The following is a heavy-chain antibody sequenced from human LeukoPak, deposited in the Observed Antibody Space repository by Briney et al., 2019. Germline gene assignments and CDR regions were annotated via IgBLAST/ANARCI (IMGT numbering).Heavy chain of an antibody. CDR1: GFTFSSYW. V-gene: IGHV3-74*01. J-gene: IGHJ4*02. Sequence: SGGSLRLSCAASGFTFSSYWMHWVRHAPGKGPVWVSRINTAGSSTIYADSVKGRFTISRDNSKNTLYLQMNSLRAEDTAVYYCARDFSVAGPTTFDYWGQGTLVTVSS. D-gene: IGHD6-19*01. CDR3: ARDFSVAGPTTFDY. CDR2: INTAGSST.